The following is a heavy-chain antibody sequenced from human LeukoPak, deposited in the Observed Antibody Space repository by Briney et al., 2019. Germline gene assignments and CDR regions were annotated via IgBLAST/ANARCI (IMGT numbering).Heavy chain of an antibody. Sequence: SETLSLTCTVSGGSISSSSYYWGWIRQPPGKGLERIGSIYYSGSTYYNPSLKSRVTISVDTSKNQFSLKLSSVTGADTAVYYCARRTIGHDYGGYGNFALWGRGTLVTVSS. CDR1: GGSISSSSYY. CDR3: ARRTIGHDYGGYGNFAL. CDR2: IYYSGST. J-gene: IGHJ2*01. D-gene: IGHD4/OR15-4a*01. V-gene: IGHV4-39*01.